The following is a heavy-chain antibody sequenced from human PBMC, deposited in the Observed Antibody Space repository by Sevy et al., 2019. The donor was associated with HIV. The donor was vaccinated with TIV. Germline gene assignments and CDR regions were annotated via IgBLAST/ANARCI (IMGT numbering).Heavy chain of an antibody. CDR1: GYTFTSYD. CDR3: TRGPNYYASSGYAFDI. J-gene: IGHJ3*02. V-gene: IGHV1-8*01. D-gene: IGHD3-22*01. CDR2: MNPNSGNT. Sequence: ASVKVSCKASGYTFTSYDINWVRQATGQGLEWMGWMNPNSGNTGYAQKFQGRVTMTRNTSISTAYMELSSLRSEDTAVYYCTRGPNYYASSGYAFDIWGQGTMVTVSS.